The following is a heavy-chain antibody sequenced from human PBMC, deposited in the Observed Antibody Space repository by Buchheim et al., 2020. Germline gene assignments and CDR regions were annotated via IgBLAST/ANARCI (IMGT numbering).Heavy chain of an antibody. V-gene: IGHV3-30*18. J-gene: IGHJ4*02. D-gene: IGHD6-13*01. CDR2: ISYDGSNK. CDR3: AKVAAAGIGY. Sequence: QVQLVESGGSVVQPGRSLRLSCAASGFTFSSYGMHWVRQAPGKGLEWVAVISYDGSNKYYADSVKGRFTISRDNSKNTLYLQMNSLRAEDTAVYYCAKVAAAGIGYWGQGTL. CDR1: GFTFSSYG.